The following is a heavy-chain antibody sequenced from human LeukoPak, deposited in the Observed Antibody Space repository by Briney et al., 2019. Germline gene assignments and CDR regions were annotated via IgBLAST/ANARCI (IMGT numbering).Heavy chain of an antibody. CDR3: ARTLIEYSVSSCYFDY. V-gene: IGHV3-30*04. CDR2: ISYDGSNK. J-gene: IGHJ4*02. D-gene: IGHD6-6*01. Sequence: PGGSLRLSCAASGFTYTKHAMHWVRQVPGKGLEWVAVISYDGSNKKYADSVKGRFTISRDNSKNTLYLQMNSLRAEDTAVYYCARTLIEYSVSSCYFDYWGQGTLVTVSS. CDR1: GFTYTKHA.